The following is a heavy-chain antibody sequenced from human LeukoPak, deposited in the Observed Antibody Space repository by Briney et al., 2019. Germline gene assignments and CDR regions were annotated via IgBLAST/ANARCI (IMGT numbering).Heavy chain of an antibody. J-gene: IGHJ4*02. CDR3: ARGYHCNAY. D-gene: IGHD2/OR15-2a*01. Sequence: ASVTVSCKASGYSFSTCYMHWVRQAPGQGLEWMGIINPSGGGTSYAHKFQGRVTMTSDTSTSTVYMELSSLRSEDTAIYYCARGYHCNAYWGQGTLVTVSS. V-gene: IGHV1-46*01. CDR1: GYSFSTCY. CDR2: INPSGGGT.